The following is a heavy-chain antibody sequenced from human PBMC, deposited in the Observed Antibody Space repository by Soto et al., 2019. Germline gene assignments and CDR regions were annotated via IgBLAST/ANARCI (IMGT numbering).Heavy chain of an antibody. D-gene: IGHD2-2*01. Sequence: SVTLSLTCAVYGGSFSGFYWSWIRQPPGKGLEWIGEINHSGSTNYNPSLKSRVTISVDTSKNQFSLKLSSVTAADTAVYYCARGFIVVVPAAPTEYYYYYMDVWGKGTTVTVSS. J-gene: IGHJ6*03. CDR2: INHSGST. V-gene: IGHV4-34*01. CDR3: ARGFIVVVPAAPTEYYYYYMDV. CDR1: GGSFSGFY.